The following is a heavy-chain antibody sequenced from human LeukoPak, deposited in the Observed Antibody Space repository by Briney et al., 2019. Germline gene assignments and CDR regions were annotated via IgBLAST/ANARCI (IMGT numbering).Heavy chain of an antibody. J-gene: IGHJ4*02. CDR1: GYTFTSYG. CDR3: ARETSQEYYFDY. Sequence: ASVKVSCKASGYTFTSYGISWVRQAPGQGLEWMGWISAYNGNTNYAQKFQGRVTMTRDTSTSTVYMELSSLRSEDTAVYYCARETSQEYYFDYWGQGTLVTVSS. CDR2: ISAYNGNT. D-gene: IGHD2-2*01. V-gene: IGHV1-18*01.